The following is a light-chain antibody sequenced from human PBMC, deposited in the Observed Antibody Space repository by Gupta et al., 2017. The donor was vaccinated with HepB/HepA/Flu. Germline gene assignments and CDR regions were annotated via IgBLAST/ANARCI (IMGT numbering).Light chain of an antibody. CDR3: LVWDADSDHYV. Sequence: SYVLTQPPSVSVAPGRTASITCEGNNIGSQSVHWYQHKPGQAPVLVVYDDRNRPSGIPERCSGSKSGNTATLTISRVEAGDEAEYYCLVWDADSDHYVFGTGTGVTVL. J-gene: IGLJ1*01. CDR2: DDR. CDR1: NIGSQS. V-gene: IGLV3-21*03.